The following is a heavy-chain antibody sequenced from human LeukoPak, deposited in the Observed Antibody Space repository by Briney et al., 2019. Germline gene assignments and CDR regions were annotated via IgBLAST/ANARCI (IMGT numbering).Heavy chain of an antibody. CDR1: GGSFSGYY. CDR2: INHSGST. CDR3: ARLQDYGDYTEYFQH. V-gene: IGHV4-34*01. D-gene: IGHD4-17*01. J-gene: IGHJ1*01. Sequence: PSETLSLTCAVYGGSFSGYYWSWIRQPPGKGLEWIGEINHSGSTNYNPSLKSRVTISVDTSKNQFSLKLSSVTAADTAVYYCARLQDYGDYTEYFQHWGQGTLVTVSS.